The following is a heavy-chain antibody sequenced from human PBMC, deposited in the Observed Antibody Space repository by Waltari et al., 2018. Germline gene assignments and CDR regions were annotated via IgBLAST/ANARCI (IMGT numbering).Heavy chain of an antibody. CDR3: ARVARIPARRGFYQYMDV. J-gene: IGHJ6*03. CDR2: ISPMLGIA. Sequence: QVQLMQSGAEVMKPGSSVKVSCKASGGTFSSDAISWVRQAPGQGLEWMGEISPMLGIANDAQKFQGRVTLTADKSTSTAYMQLSSLTSEDTAVYYCARVARIPARRGFYQYMDVWGKGTTVTVSS. V-gene: IGHV1-69*10. D-gene: IGHD6-6*01. CDR1: GGTFSSDA.